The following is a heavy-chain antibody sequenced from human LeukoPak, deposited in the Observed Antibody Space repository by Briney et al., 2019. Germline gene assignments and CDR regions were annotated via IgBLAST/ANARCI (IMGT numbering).Heavy chain of an antibody. CDR3: ARVDPKAPGDYS. CDR1: GFTFSSYW. J-gene: IGHJ4*02. CDR2: INSDGSSA. V-gene: IGHV3-74*01. Sequence: GGSLRLSCAASGFTFSSYWMHWVRQAPGKGLVWVSRINSDGSSASYADSVKGRFTISRDNAKNTLYVQMNNLRAEDTAVYYCARVDPKAPGDYSWGRGTLVTVSS. D-gene: IGHD2-2*03.